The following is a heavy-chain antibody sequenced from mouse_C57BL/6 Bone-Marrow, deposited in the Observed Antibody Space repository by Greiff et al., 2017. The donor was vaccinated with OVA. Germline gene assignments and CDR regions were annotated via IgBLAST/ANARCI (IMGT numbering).Heavy chain of an antibody. J-gene: IGHJ2*01. CDR2: ISNGGGST. Sequence: EVKLVESGGGLVQPGGSLKLSCAASGFTFSDYYMYWVRQTPEKRLEWVAYISNGGGSTYYPDTVKGRFTISRDNAKNTLYLQMSRLKSEDTAMYYCARQRYGSSYGYFDYWGQGTTLTVSS. V-gene: IGHV5-12*01. CDR3: ARQRYGSSYGYFDY. CDR1: GFTFSDYY. D-gene: IGHD1-1*01.